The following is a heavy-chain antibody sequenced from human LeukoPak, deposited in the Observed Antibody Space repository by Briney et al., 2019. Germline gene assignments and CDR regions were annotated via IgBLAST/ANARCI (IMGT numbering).Heavy chain of an antibody. V-gene: IGHV1-69*02. D-gene: IGHD3-10*01. J-gene: IGHJ1*01. CDR1: GGTFSSYT. CDR3: ASLYYYGYWGFYCAEYFQH. CDR2: IIPVLGIA. Sequence: VASVKVSCKASGGTFSSYTISWVRQAPGQGLEWMGRIIPVLGIANYAQKFQGRVTITADKSTSTAYMELSSLRSEDTAVYYLASLYYYGYWGFYCAEYFQHWGQGTLVTVSS.